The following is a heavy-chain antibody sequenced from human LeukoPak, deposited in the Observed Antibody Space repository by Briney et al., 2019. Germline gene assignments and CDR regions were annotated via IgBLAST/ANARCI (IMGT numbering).Heavy chain of an antibody. CDR3: ARGLWDYSNQLQGGFDY. J-gene: IGHJ4*02. Sequence: ASVKVSCKASGYTFTSYDINWVRQATGQGLEWMGWMNPNSGNTGYAQKFQGRVTITRNTFISTAYMELSSLRSEDTAVYYCARGLWDYSNQLQGGFDYWGQGTLVTVSS. CDR2: MNPNSGNT. CDR1: GYTFTSYD. D-gene: IGHD4-11*01. V-gene: IGHV1-8*03.